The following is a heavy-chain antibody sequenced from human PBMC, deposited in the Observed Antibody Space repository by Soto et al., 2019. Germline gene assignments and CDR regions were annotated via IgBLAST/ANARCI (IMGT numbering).Heavy chain of an antibody. V-gene: IGHV3-23*01. CDR2: ISGSGGST. J-gene: IGHJ4*02. D-gene: IGHD2-2*01. CDR1: GFTFSSYA. CDR3: AKLLSDIVVVPAAL. Sequence: PGGSLRLSCAASGFTFSSYAMSWVRQAPGKGLEWVSAISGSGGSTYYADSVKGRFTISRDNSKNTLYLQMNSLRAEDTAVYYCAKLLSDIVVVPAALWGQGTLVTVSS.